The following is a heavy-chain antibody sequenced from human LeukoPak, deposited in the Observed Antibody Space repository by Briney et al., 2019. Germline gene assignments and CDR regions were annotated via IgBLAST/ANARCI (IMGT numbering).Heavy chain of an antibody. CDR3: ARDAGSYGSGNYRVR. CDR1: GFTVTSNY. J-gene: IGHJ4*02. V-gene: IGHV3-53*01. Sequence: PGGSLRLSCVASGFTVTSNYMSWVRQAPGRGLEWVSVIYSGGSTYYADSVKGRFTISRDTSRNTLYLQMNSLRGEDTAVYYCARDAGSYGSGNYRVRWGQGTLVTDSS. CDR2: IYSGGST. D-gene: IGHD3-10*01.